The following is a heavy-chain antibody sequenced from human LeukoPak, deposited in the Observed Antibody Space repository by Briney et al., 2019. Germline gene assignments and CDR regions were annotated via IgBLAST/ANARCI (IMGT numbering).Heavy chain of an antibody. CDR2: IYHSGST. J-gene: IGHJ4*02. D-gene: IGHD3-16*02. CDR1: GGSISRGGYS. CDR3: ARGSLFYDYVWGSYRPNYFDY. Sequence: SQTLSLTCAVSGGSISRGGYSWSWIRQPPGKCLEWIGYIYHSGSTYYNPSLKSRVTISVDRSKNQFSLRLSSVTAADTAVYYCARGSLFYDYVWGSYRPNYFDYWGQGTLVTVSS. V-gene: IGHV4-30-2*01.